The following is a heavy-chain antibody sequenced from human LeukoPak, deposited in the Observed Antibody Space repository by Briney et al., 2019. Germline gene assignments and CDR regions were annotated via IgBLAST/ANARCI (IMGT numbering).Heavy chain of an antibody. Sequence: GGSLRLSCAASGFTFSTYGMHWVRQAPGKGLEWVAFIWYDGNEKYYADSVKGRFTISRDNSRSTLSLQMDSLRAEDTATYYCARTELWFGEGDAFDIWGQGTMVTVSS. CDR2: IWYDGNEK. CDR3: ARTELWFGEGDAFDI. CDR1: GFTFSTYG. D-gene: IGHD3-10*01. J-gene: IGHJ3*02. V-gene: IGHV3-33*01.